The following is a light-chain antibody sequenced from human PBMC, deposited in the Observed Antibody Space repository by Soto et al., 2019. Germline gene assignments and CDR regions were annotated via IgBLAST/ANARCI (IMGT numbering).Light chain of an antibody. J-gene: IGLJ2*01. CDR1: SRDVRGYNF. V-gene: IGLV2-11*01. CDR3: CSYAGSFSGV. Sequence: QSALTQPRSVSGSPGQSITISCTGSSRDVRGYNFVSWYQQHPGEAPKLILYDVTTRPSGVPDRISGSKSGSTAYLTISGLQAEDEADYYCCSYAGSFSGVFGGGTQLTVL. CDR2: DVT.